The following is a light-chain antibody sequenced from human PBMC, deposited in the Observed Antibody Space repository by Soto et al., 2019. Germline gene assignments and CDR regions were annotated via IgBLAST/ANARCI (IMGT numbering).Light chain of an antibody. Sequence: EIVMTQSPATRSVSPGERATLSCRASQSVSSNLAWYPQKPGQAPRLLIYGASTRATGIPARFSGSGSGTEFTLTISSLQSEDFAVYYCQQYNNWPSITFGQGTRLEIK. CDR2: GAS. CDR3: QQYNNWPSIT. J-gene: IGKJ5*01. CDR1: QSVSSN. V-gene: IGKV3-15*01.